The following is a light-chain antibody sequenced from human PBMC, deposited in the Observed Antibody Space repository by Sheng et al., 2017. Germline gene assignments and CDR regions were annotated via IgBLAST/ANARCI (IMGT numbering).Light chain of an antibody. CDR2: GAS. CDR3: QQYGSSPYS. Sequence: EIVLTQSPGTLSLSPGERATLSCRASQSVTNSYLAWYQQKPGQAPRLLIYGASNRATGIPARFSGSGSGTDFTLTISSLEPEDFAVYYCQQYGSSPYSFGQGTKLEIK. J-gene: IGKJ2*03. CDR1: QSVTNSY. V-gene: IGKV3-20*01.